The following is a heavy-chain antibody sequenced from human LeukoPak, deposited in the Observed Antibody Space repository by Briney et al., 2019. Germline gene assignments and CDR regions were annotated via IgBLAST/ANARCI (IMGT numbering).Heavy chain of an antibody. V-gene: IGHV3-23*01. CDR3: ARLPHIVVVTASHFDY. J-gene: IGHJ4*02. CDR1: GFTFSSYA. CDR2: ISGSGGST. Sequence: GGSLRLSCAASGFTFSSYAMSWVRQAPGKGLEWVSAISGSGGSTYYADSVKGRFTTSRDNSKNTLYLQMNSLRAEDTAVYYCARLPHIVVVTASHFDYWGQGTLVTVSS. D-gene: IGHD2-21*02.